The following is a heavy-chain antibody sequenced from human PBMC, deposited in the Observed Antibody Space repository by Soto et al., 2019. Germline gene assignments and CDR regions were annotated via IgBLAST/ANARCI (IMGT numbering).Heavy chain of an antibody. J-gene: IGHJ4*02. Sequence: EVQLVASGGDLVQPGGSLRLSCAASGFTFSSHSMNWFRQAAGKGQEGVSYISSSGITIYYADAVKGRLTISRDNTENSLFLEVNSLRAEDTAIYFCSRDPYSYYDRDFWGQGTLVTVSS. CDR3: SRDPYSYYDRDF. D-gene: IGHD5-12*01. V-gene: IGHV3-48*04. CDR2: ISSSGITI. CDR1: GFTFSSHS.